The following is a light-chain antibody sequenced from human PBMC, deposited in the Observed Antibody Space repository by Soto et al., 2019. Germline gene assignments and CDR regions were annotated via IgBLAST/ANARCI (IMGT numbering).Light chain of an antibody. CDR1: QTVRNNY. Sequence: EFVLTQSPGTLSLSPGERATLSCRASQTVRNNYLAWYQQKPGQAPRLLIYDASSRATGIPDRFSGGGSGTDFTITISRLEPKDFAVYYWQQFRSYPLTFGGGTKVEIK. CDR3: QQFRSYPLT. V-gene: IGKV3-20*01. J-gene: IGKJ4*02. CDR2: DAS.